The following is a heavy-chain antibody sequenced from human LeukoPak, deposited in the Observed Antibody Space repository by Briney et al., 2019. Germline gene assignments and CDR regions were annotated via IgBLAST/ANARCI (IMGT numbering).Heavy chain of an antibody. CDR2: ISSSSSTI. CDR3: ASALAARPNYYYYGMDV. V-gene: IGHV3-48*01. D-gene: IGHD6-6*01. CDR1: GFTFSSYS. J-gene: IGHJ6*02. Sequence: GGSLRLSCAASGFTFSSYSMNWVRQAPGKGLEWVSYISSSSSTIYYADSVKGRFTISRDNAKNSLYLQMNSLRAEDTAVHYCASALAARPNYYYYGMDVWGQGTTVTVSS.